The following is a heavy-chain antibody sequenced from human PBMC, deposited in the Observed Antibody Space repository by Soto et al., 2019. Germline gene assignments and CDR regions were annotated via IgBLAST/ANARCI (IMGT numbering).Heavy chain of an antibody. Sequence: SLNISGKGSGDSFNTYWIAWVRQMPGKGLEWMGITHPGDSETRYSPSFEGQVTISADKSISTAYLQWSSLKASDTAMYYCARQGRDGHNQGYGMDVWGQGTTVTVSS. CDR2: THPGDSET. J-gene: IGHJ6*02. CDR1: GDSFNTYW. CDR3: ARQGRDGHNQGYGMDV. V-gene: IGHV5-51*01.